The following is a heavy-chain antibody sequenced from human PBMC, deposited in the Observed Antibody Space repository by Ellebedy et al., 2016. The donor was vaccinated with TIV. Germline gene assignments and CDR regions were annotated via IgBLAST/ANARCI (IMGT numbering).Heavy chain of an antibody. CDR2: ISSSGNYI. Sequence: GESLKISCAASGFTFSSYSMNCVRQAPGKGLEWVSSISSSGNYIYYADSVKGRFTISRDNSKNTLYLQMNSLRADDTAVYYCAKDRGYNYGYDAFDIWGQGTMVTVSS. CDR3: AKDRGYNYGYDAFDI. J-gene: IGHJ3*02. V-gene: IGHV3-21*04. CDR1: GFTFSSYS. D-gene: IGHD5-18*01.